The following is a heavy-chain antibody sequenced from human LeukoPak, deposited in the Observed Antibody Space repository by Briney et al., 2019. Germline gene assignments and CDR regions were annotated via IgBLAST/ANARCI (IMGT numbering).Heavy chain of an antibody. CDR2: INTNGGST. J-gene: IGHJ4*02. V-gene: IGHV3-64*01. Sequence: GGSVRLSCGASGFTFSAYGMHWVRQAPGKGLEYVSAINTNGGSTYYANSVKGRFTISRDNSRSTLYLQMGSLRTEDMAVYYCAREGSYGESDYWGQGTLVTVSS. CDR1: GFTFSAYG. D-gene: IGHD3-16*01. CDR3: AREGSYGESDY.